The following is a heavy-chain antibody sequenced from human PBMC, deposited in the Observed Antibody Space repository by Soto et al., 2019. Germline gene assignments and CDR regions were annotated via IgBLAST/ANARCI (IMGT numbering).Heavy chain of an antibody. Sequence: XXVKVSCKASGFTFTSSAMQWVRQARGQRLEWIGWXVVGSXNTNYEKKFQXXVTITRDXXKGKDYMEMSSLRSEDTAVYYCAAGGHYDAFDIWGQGTMVTVSS. V-gene: IGHV1-58*02. D-gene: IGHD3-16*01. CDR3: AAGGHYDAFDI. CDR2: XVVGSXNT. CDR1: GFTFTSSA. J-gene: IGHJ3*02.